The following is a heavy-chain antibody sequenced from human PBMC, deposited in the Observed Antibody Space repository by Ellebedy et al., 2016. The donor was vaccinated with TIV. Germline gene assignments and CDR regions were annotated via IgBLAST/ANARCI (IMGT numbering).Heavy chain of an antibody. CDR1: GFTVSSNY. J-gene: IGHJ4*02. V-gene: IGHV3-7*03. D-gene: IGHD6-6*01. Sequence: GESLKISCAASGFTVSSNYMSWVRQAPGKGLEWVANIKQDGSEKNYVDSVKGRFTISRDNAKNSLHLQMNSLRAEDTAVYYCASEYSSSSHWGYWGQGTLVTVSS. CDR3: ASEYSSSSHWGY. CDR2: IKQDGSEK.